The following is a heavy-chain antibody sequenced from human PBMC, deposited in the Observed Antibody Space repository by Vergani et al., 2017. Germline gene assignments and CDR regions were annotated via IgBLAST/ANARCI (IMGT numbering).Heavy chain of an antibody. CDR1: GFTFSSYW. J-gene: IGHJ4*02. Sequence: EVQLVESGGGLVQPGGSLRLSCAASGFTFSSYWMSWVRQAPGKGLEWVANIKQDGSEKYYVDSVKGRFTMSRDNAKNSLYLQMNSLRSEDTAVYYCARAEGYCSGGSCYEYYFDYWGQGTLVTVSS. D-gene: IGHD2-15*01. V-gene: IGHV3-7*03. CDR2: IKQDGSEK. CDR3: ARAEGYCSGGSCYEYYFDY.